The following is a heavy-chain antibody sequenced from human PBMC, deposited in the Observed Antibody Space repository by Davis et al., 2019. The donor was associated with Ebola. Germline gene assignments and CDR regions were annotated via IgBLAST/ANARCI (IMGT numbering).Heavy chain of an antibody. CDR3: ARTTKTSISDSGLGYTYLDP. V-gene: IGHV4-34*01. CDR2: VSHSGDT. J-gene: IGHJ5*02. CDR1: GGSFSDYF. Sequence: SETLSLTCVVSGGSFSDYFWSRVRQPPGKGLEWIGKVSHSGDTDYNPSVKARVTLSVDTSKNQFSLKIHSVTVADTAVYYCARTTKTSISDSGLGYTYLDPWGQGTLVAVSA. D-gene: IGHD1-1*01.